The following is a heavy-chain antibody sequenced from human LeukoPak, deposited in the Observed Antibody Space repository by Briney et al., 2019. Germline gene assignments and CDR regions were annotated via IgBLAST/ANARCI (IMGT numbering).Heavy chain of an antibody. J-gene: IGHJ5*02. CDR1: SYTFTKYA. V-gene: IGHV1-18*01. CDR2: ISAYNGNT. CDR3: ARGLEWLTRRHTWFDP. D-gene: IGHD3-3*01. Sequence: ASVKVSCKASSYTFTKYAFTWVRQAPGQGLEWMGWISAYNGNTNYAQKLQGRVTMTTDTSTSTAYMELRSLRSDDTAVYYCARGLEWLTRRHTWFDPWGQGTLVTVSS.